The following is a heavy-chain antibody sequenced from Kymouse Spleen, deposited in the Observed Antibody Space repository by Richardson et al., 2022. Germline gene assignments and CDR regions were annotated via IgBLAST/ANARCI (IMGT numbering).Heavy chain of an antibody. J-gene: IGHJ5*02. Sequence: QLQLQESGPGLVKPSETLSLTCTVSGGSISSSSYYWGWIRQPPGKGLEWIGSIYYSGSTYYNPSLKSRVTISVDTSKNQFSLKLSSVTAADTAVYYCARERGYSSSSRNWFDPWGQGTLVTVSS. CDR1: GGSISSSSYY. D-gene: IGHD6-6*01. CDR2: IYYSGST. V-gene: IGHV4-39*01. CDR3: ARERGYSSSSRNWFDP.